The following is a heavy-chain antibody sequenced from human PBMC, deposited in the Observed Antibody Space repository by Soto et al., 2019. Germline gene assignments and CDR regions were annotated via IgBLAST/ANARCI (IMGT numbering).Heavy chain of an antibody. J-gene: IGHJ3*02. CDR2: ISYDGSNK. Sequence: PGGSMRLSCAASVFPFSSYAMHWVRQAPGKGLEWVAVISYDGSNKYYADSVKGRFTISRDNSKNTLYLQMNSLRAEDTAVYYCARESITMVRGVMAAAFDIWGQGTMVTVSS. D-gene: IGHD3-10*01. V-gene: IGHV3-30-3*01. CDR3: ARESITMVRGVMAAAFDI. CDR1: VFPFSSYA.